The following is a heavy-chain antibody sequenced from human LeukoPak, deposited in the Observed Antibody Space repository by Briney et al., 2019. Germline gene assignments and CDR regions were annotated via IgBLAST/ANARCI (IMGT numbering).Heavy chain of an antibody. CDR1: GFAFSGFE. V-gene: IGHV3-48*03. J-gene: IGHJ4*02. Sequence: GGSLRLSCAASGFAFSGFEMNWVRQAPGKGLEWVSYISPGGSTIYYADSVKGRFTISRDNAKNSLSLQMNSLRAEDTAVYYCVLGGLRYFDYWGQGTLVTVSS. D-gene: IGHD4-17*01. CDR2: ISPGGSTI. CDR3: VLGGLRYFDY.